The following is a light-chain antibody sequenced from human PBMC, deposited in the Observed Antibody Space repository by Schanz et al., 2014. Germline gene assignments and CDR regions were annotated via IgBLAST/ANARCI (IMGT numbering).Light chain of an antibody. J-gene: IGKJ1*01. CDR1: QSVSSN. Sequence: EIVMTQSPATLSVSPGERATLFCRASQSVSSNLAWYQQKPGQAPRLLIYGASTRATGIPARFSGSGSGTQFTLTISSLQSEDFAVYYCQQYNEWPRTFGQGTKVEIQ. V-gene: IGKV3D-15*01. CDR3: QQYNEWPRT. CDR2: GAS.